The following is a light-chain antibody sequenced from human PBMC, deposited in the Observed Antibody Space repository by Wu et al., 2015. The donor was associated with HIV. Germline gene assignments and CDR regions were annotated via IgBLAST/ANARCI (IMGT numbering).Light chain of an antibody. V-gene: IGKV3-20*01. J-gene: IGKJ5*01. CDR3: LAVMVAHLSP. CDR1: QFFSSSH. CDR2: GAS. Sequence: EIVLTQSPGTLSLSPGERATLSCRASQFFSSSHLAWYQQKPGQAPRFLIYGASTRTDGIPDRFSGSGSGTDFTLIISRLEPEDFAVYYCLAVMVAHLSPFGQGTRLEIK.